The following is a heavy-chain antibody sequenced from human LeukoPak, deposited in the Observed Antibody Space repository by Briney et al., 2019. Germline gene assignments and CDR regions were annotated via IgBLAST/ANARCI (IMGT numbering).Heavy chain of an antibody. CDR2: INPNSGDT. V-gene: IGHV1-2*02. J-gene: IGHJ4*02. Sequence: GASVKVSCKASGYTFTGFYMHWVRQAPGQGLEWMGWINPNSGDTNYVQKFQDRVTMTRDTSISIAYMELSRLRSDDTAVYYCARVGRYYDSTGSLDYWGQGTLVTVSS. CDR3: ARVGRYYDSTGSLDY. D-gene: IGHD3-22*01. CDR1: GYTFTGFY.